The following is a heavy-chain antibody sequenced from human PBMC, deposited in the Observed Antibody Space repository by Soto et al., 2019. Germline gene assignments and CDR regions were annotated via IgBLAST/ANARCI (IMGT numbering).Heavy chain of an antibody. V-gene: IGHV4-34*01. D-gene: IGHD5-18*01. CDR2: INHSGST. J-gene: IGHJ3*02. CDR3: ARGRTDTAMVHRAFDI. CDR1: GGSFSGYY. Sequence: KHSETLSLTCAVYGGSFSGYYWSWIRQPPGKGLEWIGEINHSGSTNYNPSLKSRVTISVDTSKNQFSLKLSSVTAADTAVYYCARGRTDTAMVHRAFDIWGQGTMVTVSS.